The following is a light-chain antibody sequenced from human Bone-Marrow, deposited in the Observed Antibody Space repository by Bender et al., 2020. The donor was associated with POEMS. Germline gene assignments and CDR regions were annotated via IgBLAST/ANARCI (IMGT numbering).Light chain of an antibody. Sequence: QSVLTQPPSASGTPGQRVTISCSGSSSNIGGNAVNWWQQLPGTAPTLLIYGNDPRPSGVPDRFSGPQAGPSASLAISGLQSEDEADYFCSAWDGHLKGWVFGGGTGLTAL. CDR3: SAWDGHLKGWV. J-gene: IGLJ3*02. CDR1: SSNIGGNA. V-gene: IGLV1-44*01. CDR2: GND.